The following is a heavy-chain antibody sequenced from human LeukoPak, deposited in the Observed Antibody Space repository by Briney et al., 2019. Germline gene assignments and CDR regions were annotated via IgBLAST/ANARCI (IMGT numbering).Heavy chain of an antibody. Sequence: ASVEVSCKASGYTFTGYYIHWVRQAPGQGLEWRGMLNPCRGSTSYAQKFQGGLTMTRDTSTSTVYIELSSLRSEDTAVYYCTRGVQLERRYYNWFDPWGQGTLVTVPS. V-gene: IGHV1-46*01. D-gene: IGHD1-1*01. CDR1: GYTFTGYY. CDR2: LNPCRGST. CDR3: TRGVQLERRYYNWFDP. J-gene: IGHJ5*02.